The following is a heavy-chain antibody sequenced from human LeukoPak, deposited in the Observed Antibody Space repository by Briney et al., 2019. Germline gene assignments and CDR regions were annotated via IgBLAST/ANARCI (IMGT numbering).Heavy chain of an antibody. CDR3: ARVSCSGGSCYESRGAFDI. CDR1: GGSISSSSYY. J-gene: IGHJ3*02. D-gene: IGHD2-15*01. CDR2: IYYSGST. V-gene: IGHV4-39*07. Sequence: SETLSLTCTVSGGSISSSSYYWGWIRQPPGKGLEWIGSIYYSGSTYYNPSLKSRVTISVDTSKNQFSLKLSSVNAADTAVYYCARVSCSGGSCYESRGAFDIWGQGTMVPVSS.